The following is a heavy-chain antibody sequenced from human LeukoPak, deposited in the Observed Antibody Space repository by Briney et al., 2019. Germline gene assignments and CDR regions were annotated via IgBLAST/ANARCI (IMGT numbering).Heavy chain of an antibody. CDR3: ARPCSGGSCYSGDY. V-gene: IGHV3-48*04. Sequence: GGSLRLSCAASGFTFSSYSMNWVRQAPGKGLEWVSYISSSSSTIYYADSVKGRFTISRDNAKNSLYLQMNSLRAEDTAVYYCARPCSGGSCYSGDYWGQGTLVTVSS. CDR2: ISSSSSTI. CDR1: GFTFSSYS. D-gene: IGHD2-15*01. J-gene: IGHJ4*02.